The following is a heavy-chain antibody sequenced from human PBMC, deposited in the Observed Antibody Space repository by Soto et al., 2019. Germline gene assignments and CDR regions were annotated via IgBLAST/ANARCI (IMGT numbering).Heavy chain of an antibody. CDR2: IIPIFGTA. D-gene: IGHD5-12*01. Sequence: VASVKVSCKASGGTFSSYAISWVRQAPGQGLEWMGGIIPIFGTANYAQKFQGRVTITADKSTSTAYMELSSLRSEDTAVYYCARGKGYSVPFDYWGQGTLVTVSS. CDR3: ARGKGYSVPFDY. CDR1: GGTFSSYA. V-gene: IGHV1-69*06. J-gene: IGHJ4*02.